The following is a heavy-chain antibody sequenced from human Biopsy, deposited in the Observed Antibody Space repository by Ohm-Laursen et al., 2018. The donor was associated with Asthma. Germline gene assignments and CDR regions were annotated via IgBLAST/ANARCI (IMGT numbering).Heavy chain of an antibody. J-gene: IGHJ3*01. Sequence: ATVKLSCKASGYTFISFAIHWVRQAPGQRLEWMGWVNTGNGDTKYSQKFQGRVTITRDTSASTAYMELRSLRSEDTATYYCARTYYDFLTGQVKDVFGVWGQGTMVTVSS. CDR2: VNTGNGDT. V-gene: IGHV1-3*04. CDR3: ARTYYDFLTGQVKDVFGV. D-gene: IGHD3-9*01. CDR1: GYTFISFA.